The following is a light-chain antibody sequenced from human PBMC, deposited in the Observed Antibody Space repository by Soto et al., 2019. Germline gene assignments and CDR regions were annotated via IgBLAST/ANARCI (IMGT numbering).Light chain of an antibody. Sequence: QSVLTQPASVSGSPGQSITISCTGTSSDVGGYNYVSWYQQHPGKAPNLMIYDVSNRPSGVSNRFSGSKSGNTASLTISGLQAEDEADYHCSSYTSSSTYVFGTETKVTVL. J-gene: IGLJ1*01. CDR3: SSYTSSSTYV. CDR1: SSDVGGYNY. V-gene: IGLV2-14*01. CDR2: DVS.